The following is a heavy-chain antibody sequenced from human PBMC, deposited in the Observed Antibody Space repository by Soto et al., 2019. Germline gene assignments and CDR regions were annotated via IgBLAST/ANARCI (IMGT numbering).Heavy chain of an antibody. J-gene: IGHJ4*02. D-gene: IGHD1-26*01. Sequence: SETLSLTCTVSGGSISSGGYYWSWIRQHPGKGLEWIGYIYYTGSTNYNPSLKSRVAISVDTSKNQFSLYLSSVTAAGTAVYYCARHSTTYYDFAYWGRGTLVTVSS. CDR1: GGSISSGGYY. CDR3: ARHSTTYYDFAY. V-gene: IGHV4-61*08. CDR2: IYYTGST.